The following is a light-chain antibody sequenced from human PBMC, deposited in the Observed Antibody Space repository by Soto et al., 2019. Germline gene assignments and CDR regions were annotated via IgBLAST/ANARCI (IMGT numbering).Light chain of an antibody. J-gene: IGLJ1*01. CDR2: EGS. CDR3: CSYAGSSTMGV. Sequence: QSALTQPASVSGSPGQSITISCTGTSSDVGSYNLVSWYQQHPGKAPKLMIYEGSKRPSGVSNRFSGPKSGNTASLTISGLQAEDEADYYCCSYAGSSTMGVFGTGTKVTVL. V-gene: IGLV2-23*01. CDR1: SSDVGSYNL.